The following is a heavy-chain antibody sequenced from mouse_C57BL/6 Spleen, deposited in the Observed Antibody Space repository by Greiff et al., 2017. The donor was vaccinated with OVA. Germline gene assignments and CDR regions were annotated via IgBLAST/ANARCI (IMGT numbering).Heavy chain of an antibody. CDR2: IDPSDSYT. CDR3: AMGDLYYFDY. Sequence: VQLQQPGAELVMPGASVKLSCKASGYTFTSYWMHWVKQRPGQGLEWIGEIDPSDSYTNYNQKFKGKSTLTVDKSSSTAYMQLSSLTSEDSAVYYCAMGDLYYFDYWGQGTTLTVSS. J-gene: IGHJ2*01. V-gene: IGHV1-69*01. CDR1: GYTFTSYW.